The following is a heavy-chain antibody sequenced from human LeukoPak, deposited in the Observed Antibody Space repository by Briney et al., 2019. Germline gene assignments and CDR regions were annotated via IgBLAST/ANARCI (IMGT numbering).Heavy chain of an antibody. J-gene: IGHJ6*03. Sequence: SETLSLTCTVSGYSISSGYYWGWIRQPPGKGLEWIGSIYHSGSTYYNPSLKSRVTISVDTSKNQFSLKLSSVTATDTAVYYCARVTAAGVYYYYYMDVWGRGTTVTVSS. CDR2: IYHSGST. D-gene: IGHD6-13*01. CDR1: GYSISSGYY. V-gene: IGHV4-38-2*02. CDR3: ARVTAAGVYYYYYMDV.